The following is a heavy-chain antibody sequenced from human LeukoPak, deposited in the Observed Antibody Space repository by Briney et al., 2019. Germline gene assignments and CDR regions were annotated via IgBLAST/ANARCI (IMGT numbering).Heavy chain of an antibody. CDR2: ISSSSSTI. Sequence: PGGSLRLSCAASGLTFSSYSMNWVRQAPGKGLEWVSYISSSSSTIYYADSVKGRFTISRDNAKNSLYLQMNSLRAEDTAVYYCVSKTDFSMVEPKEDYWGQGTLVTVSS. V-gene: IGHV3-48*01. D-gene: IGHD4/OR15-4a*01. CDR3: VSKTDFSMVEPKEDY. CDR1: GLTFSSYS. J-gene: IGHJ4*02.